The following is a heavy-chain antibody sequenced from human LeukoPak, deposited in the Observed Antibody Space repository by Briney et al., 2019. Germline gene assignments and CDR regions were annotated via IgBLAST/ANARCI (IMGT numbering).Heavy chain of an antibody. CDR3: ARHGDRANYYYYGMDV. D-gene: IGHD2-21*01. CDR2: IYYSGST. V-gene: IGHV4-39*01. Sequence: SETLSLTCTVSGGSISSSSYYWGWIRQPPGKGLEWIGSIYYSGSTYYNPSLKSRVTISVDTSKNQSSLKLSSVTAADTAVYYCARHGDRANYYYYGMDVWGQGTTVTVSS. CDR1: GGSISSSSYY. J-gene: IGHJ6*02.